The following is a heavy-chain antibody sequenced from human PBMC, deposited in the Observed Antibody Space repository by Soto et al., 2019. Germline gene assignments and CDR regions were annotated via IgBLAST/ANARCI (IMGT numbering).Heavy chain of an antibody. CDR1: GFTFSSYG. CDR3: ARTRGDSSSWYSMDDAFDI. V-gene: IGHV3-33*01. Sequence: PGGSLRLSCAASGFTFSSYGMHWVRQAPGKGLEWVAVIWYDGSNKYYADSVKGRFTISRDNSKNTLYLQMNSLRAEDTAVYYCARTRGDSSSWYSMDDAFDIWGQGTMVTVSS. J-gene: IGHJ3*02. CDR2: IWYDGSNK. D-gene: IGHD6-13*01.